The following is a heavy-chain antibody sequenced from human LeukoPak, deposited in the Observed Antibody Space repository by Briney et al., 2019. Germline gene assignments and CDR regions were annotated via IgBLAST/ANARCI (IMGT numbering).Heavy chain of an antibody. V-gene: IGHV4-4*07. CDR2: IYTSGST. D-gene: IGHD3-3*01. J-gene: IGHJ5*02. CDR1: GGSISSYY. CDR3: ARDEAYYDFWSGSPPSNWLDP. Sequence: SETLSLTCTVSGGSISSYYWSWIRQPAGKGLEWIGRIYTSGSTNYNPSLKSRVTMSVDTSKNQFSLKLSSVTAADTAVYYCARDEAYYDFWSGSPPSNWLDPWGQGTLVTVSS.